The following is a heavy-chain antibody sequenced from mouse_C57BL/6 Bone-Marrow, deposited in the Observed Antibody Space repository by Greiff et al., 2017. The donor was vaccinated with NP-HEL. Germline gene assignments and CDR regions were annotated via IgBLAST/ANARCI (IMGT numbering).Heavy chain of an antibody. CDR1: GYTFTDYN. CDR2: INPNNGGT. Sequence: EVQLQQSGPELVKPGASVKIPCKASGYTFTDYNMDWVKQSHGKSLEWIGDINPNNGGTIYNQKFKGKATLTVDKSSSTAYMELRSLTSEDTAVYYCARRPLIYYGYRGYAMDYWGQGTSVTVSS. V-gene: IGHV1-18*01. J-gene: IGHJ4*01. D-gene: IGHD2-2*01. CDR3: ARRPLIYYGYRGYAMDY.